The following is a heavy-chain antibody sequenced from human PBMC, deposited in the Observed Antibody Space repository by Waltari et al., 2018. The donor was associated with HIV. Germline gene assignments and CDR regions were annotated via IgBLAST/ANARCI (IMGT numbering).Heavy chain of an antibody. V-gene: IGHV3-48*02. CDR2: ISSSSSTI. J-gene: IGHJ5*02. CDR1: GFTFSSDS. Sequence: EVQLVESGGGLVQPGGSRRLACAASGFTFSSDSMNWVRQAPGKGLEWVSYISSSSSTIYYADSVKGRFTISRDNAKNSLYLQMNSLRDEDTAVYYCAGGLMTTSPTWGQGTLVTVSS. CDR3: AGGLMTTSPT. D-gene: IGHD4-17*01.